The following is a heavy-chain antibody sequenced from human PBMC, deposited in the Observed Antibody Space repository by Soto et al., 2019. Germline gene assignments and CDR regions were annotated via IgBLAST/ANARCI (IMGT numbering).Heavy chain of an antibody. CDR2: MNPNSGNT. CDR3: ARADYYGSGSYYYYFDY. Sequence: ASVKVSCKASGYTFTSYDINWVRQATGQGLEWMGWMNPNSGNTGYAQKFQGRVTMTRNTSISTAYMELSSLRSEDTAVYYCARADYYGSGSYYYYFDYWGQGTLVTVSS. V-gene: IGHV1-8*01. D-gene: IGHD3-10*01. CDR1: GYTFTSYD. J-gene: IGHJ4*02.